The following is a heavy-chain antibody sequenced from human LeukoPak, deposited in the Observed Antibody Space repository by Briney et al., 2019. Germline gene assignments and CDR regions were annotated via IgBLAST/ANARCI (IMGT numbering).Heavy chain of an antibody. V-gene: IGHV4-59*01. CDR3: ARTRGERAVLRYFDSVGESDY. CDR2: IYYSGST. J-gene: IGHJ4*02. Sequence: SETLSLTCTASGGSISSYYWSWIRQPPGKGLEWIGYIYYSGSTNYNPSLKSRVTISVDTSKNQFSLKLSSVTAADTAVYYCARTRGERAVLRYFDSVGESDYWGQGTLVTVSS. D-gene: IGHD3-9*01. CDR1: GGSISSYY.